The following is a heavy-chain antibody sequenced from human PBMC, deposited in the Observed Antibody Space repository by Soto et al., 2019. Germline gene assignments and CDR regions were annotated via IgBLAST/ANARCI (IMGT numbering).Heavy chain of an antibody. J-gene: IGHJ4*02. CDR1: GFTVSSYA. V-gene: IGHV3-23*01. D-gene: IGHD3-22*01. CDR2: ISGSGGRT. CDR3: AHSGGYYDSSAYVDY. Sequence: GGTLRLSCAASGFTVSSYAMCWVRQAPGKGLESVSAISGSGGRTYYADSVKGRCTICRDNSKNTLYLQMNSVRAEDTAVYYCAHSGGYYDSSAYVDYWGQGTLVTVSS.